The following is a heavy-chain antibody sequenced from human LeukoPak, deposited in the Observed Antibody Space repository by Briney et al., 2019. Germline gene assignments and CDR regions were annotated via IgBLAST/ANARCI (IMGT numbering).Heavy chain of an antibody. CDR1: GFTFSSYS. CDR2: ISSSSSYI. CDR3: ARGYDGSGSYYYYGMDV. V-gene: IGHV3-21*01. Sequence: GGSLRLSCAAPGFTFSSYSMNWVRQAPGKGLEWVSSISSSSSYIYYADSVKGRFTISRDNAKNSLYLQMNSLRAEDTAVYYCARGYDGSGSYYYYGMDVWGQGTTVTVSS. J-gene: IGHJ6*02. D-gene: IGHD3-10*01.